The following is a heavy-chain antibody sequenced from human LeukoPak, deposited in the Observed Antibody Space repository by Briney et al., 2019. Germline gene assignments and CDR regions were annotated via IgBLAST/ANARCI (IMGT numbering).Heavy chain of an antibody. CDR1: GYTFTSYG. CDR2: VSGYNGNT. V-gene: IGHV1-18*01. D-gene: IGHD2-8*01. Sequence: RASVKVSCKTSGYTFTSYGFSWMRQAPGQGLEWMGWVSGYNGNTNYFQKFQGRVAMTIDIPTRTVYMELRRLRLDDTAVYYCARDNGHKGVDYWGQGTLVTVSA. J-gene: IGHJ4*02. CDR3: ARDNGHKGVDY.